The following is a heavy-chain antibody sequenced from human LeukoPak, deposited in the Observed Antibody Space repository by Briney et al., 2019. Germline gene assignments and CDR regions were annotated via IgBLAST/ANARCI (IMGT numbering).Heavy chain of an antibody. D-gene: IGHD2-15*01. CDR3: VRGGGESY. J-gene: IGHJ4*02. CDR2: ISNDGGSI. Sequence: PGGSLRLSCAASGFTFSSYWMHWVRQAPGKGLVWVSRISNDGGSISYADSVKGRFTISRDDAKNTLYLQMNSLRAEDTAVYYCVRGGGESYWGQGTLVTVSS. CDR1: GFTFSSYW. V-gene: IGHV3-74*01.